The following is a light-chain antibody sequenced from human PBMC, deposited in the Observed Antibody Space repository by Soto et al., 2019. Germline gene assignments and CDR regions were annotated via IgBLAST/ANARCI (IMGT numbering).Light chain of an antibody. J-gene: IGLJ2*01. CDR3: QSYDSSLRDVV. V-gene: IGLV1-40*01. CDR2: GNS. Sequence: QSALTQPPSVSGAPGQRVTIYCTGSSSNTGAGYDVHWYQHLPGTAPKLLLYGNSNRPSGVPDRFSGSKSGTSASLAITGLQAEDEAHYYCQSYDSSLRDVVFGGGTKVTVL. CDR1: SSNTGAGYD.